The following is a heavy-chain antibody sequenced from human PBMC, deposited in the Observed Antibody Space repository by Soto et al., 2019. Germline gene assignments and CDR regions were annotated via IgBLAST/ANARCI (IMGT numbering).Heavy chain of an antibody. D-gene: IGHD5-12*01. J-gene: IGHJ6*02. V-gene: IGHV4-30-4*01. CDR1: GGSINSDDSY. CDR2: IYDSETT. CDR3: ARDRQSEIVAMLASNGMDV. Sequence: PSETLSLTCTVSGGSINSDDSYWSWLRQPPGRGLEWIGYIYDSETTYYNPSLKSRVTISVATSKNQFSLKLNSVTAADTAVYYCARDRQSEIVAMLASNGMDVWRQGTTVTVSS.